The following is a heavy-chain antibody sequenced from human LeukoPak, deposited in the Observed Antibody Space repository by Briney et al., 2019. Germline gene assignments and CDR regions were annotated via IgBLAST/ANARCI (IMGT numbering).Heavy chain of an antibody. J-gene: IGHJ5*02. CDR3: ARVVAGPPAAGKGSWFDP. D-gene: IGHD6-13*01. CDR2: ISVYNGNT. CDR1: GGTFSSYA. V-gene: IGHV1-18*01. Sequence: GASVKVSCKASGGTFSSYAISWVRQAPGQGLEWMGWISVYNGNTNYAQKLQGRVTMTTDTSTSTAYMELRSLRSDDTAVYYCARVVAGPPAAGKGSWFDPWGQGTLVTVSS.